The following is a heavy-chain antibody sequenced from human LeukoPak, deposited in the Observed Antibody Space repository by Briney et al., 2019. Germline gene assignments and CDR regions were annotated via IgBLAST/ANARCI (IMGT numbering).Heavy chain of an antibody. J-gene: IGHJ4*02. Sequence: GGSLRLSCAASGFTFSSYSMNWVRQAPGKGLEWEAVIWFDGSSTYYADSVKGRFTISRDNSKNTLYLQMNSLRAEDTAVYYCAKSSYDSGNYWGQGTLVTVSS. CDR1: GFTFSSYS. CDR2: IWFDGSST. D-gene: IGHD3-22*01. CDR3: AKSSYDSGNY. V-gene: IGHV3-33*06.